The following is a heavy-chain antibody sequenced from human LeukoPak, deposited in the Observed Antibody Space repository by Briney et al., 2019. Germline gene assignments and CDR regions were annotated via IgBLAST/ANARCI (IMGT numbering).Heavy chain of an antibody. V-gene: IGHV1-18*01. CDR3: ARVGEFTSMVRGVIITYRMFDY. CDR1: GYTFTSYG. Sequence: ASVKVSCKASGYTFTSYGISWVRQAPGQGLEWMGWISAYNGSTNYAQKLQGRVTMTTDTSTSTAYMELRSLRSDDTAVYYCARVGEFTSMVRGVIITYRMFDYWGQGTLVTVSS. CDR2: ISAYNGST. D-gene: IGHD3-10*01. J-gene: IGHJ4*02.